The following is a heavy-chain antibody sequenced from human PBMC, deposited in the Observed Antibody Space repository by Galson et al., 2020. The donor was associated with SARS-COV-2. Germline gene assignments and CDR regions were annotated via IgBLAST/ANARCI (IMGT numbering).Heavy chain of an antibody. CDR3: ARGDMGNDYCVY. Sequence: ESLKISCAASGFTFSSNWMHWVRQAPGKGLVWVSRIYSEGSSTSHADSVKGRFTISGDNAKNTLYLQMNSLRAEDTAVYYCARGDMGNDYCVYWGQGSLVSVSS. J-gene: IGHJ4*02. D-gene: IGHD7-27*01. V-gene: IGHV3-74*01. CDR1: GFTFSSNW. CDR2: IYSEGSST.